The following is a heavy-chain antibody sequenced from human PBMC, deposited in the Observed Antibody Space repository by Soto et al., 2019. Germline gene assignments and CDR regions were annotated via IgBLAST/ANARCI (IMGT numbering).Heavy chain of an antibody. J-gene: IGHJ4*02. CDR2: INAGNGNT. D-gene: IGHD6-19*01. CDR3: ASDLGGWTDY. Sequence: QVQLVQSGAEVKKPGASVKVSCKASGYTFTSYAMQWVRQAPGQRLEWMGWINAGNGNTKYSQKFQGRVTITSDTTASTDYTELSSLRSEDTAVYYCASDLGGWTDYWGQGTLVTVSS. V-gene: IGHV1-3*01. CDR1: GYTFTSYA.